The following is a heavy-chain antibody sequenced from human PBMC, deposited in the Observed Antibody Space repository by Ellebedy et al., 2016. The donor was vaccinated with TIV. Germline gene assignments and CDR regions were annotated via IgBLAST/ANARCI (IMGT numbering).Heavy chain of an antibody. CDR3: ARGTTSGYYYFDY. J-gene: IGHJ4*02. CDR1: GFTFSSYE. D-gene: IGHD5-12*01. CDR2: ISSSANTK. Sequence: GESLKISCAASGFTFSSYEMSWVRQAPGKGLQWVSYISSSANTKDYTDSVKGRFTISRDNAKNSLYMQMNSLRAEDTAVYYCARGTTSGYYYFDYWGQGTLVTVSS. V-gene: IGHV3-48*03.